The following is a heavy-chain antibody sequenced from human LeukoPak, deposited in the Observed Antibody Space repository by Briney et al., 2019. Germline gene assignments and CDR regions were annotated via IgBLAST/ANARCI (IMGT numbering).Heavy chain of an antibody. V-gene: IGHV3-30*02. CDR3: APQRYTAILSIDY. CDR2: IRYDGSNK. D-gene: IGHD5-18*01. CDR1: GLTLSSDC. Sequence: GGSLRLSCAVSGLTLSSDCMEGVRQAPGKGLEWVAFIRYDGSNKYYADSVKGRFTISRDNSKNTLYLQMNSLRAEDTAVDYFAPQRYTAILSIDYWGQGTLVTVSS. J-gene: IGHJ4*02.